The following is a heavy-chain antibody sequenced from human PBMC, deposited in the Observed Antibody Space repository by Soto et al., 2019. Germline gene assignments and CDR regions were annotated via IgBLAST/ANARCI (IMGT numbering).Heavy chain of an antibody. V-gene: IGHV3-49*03. CDR1: GFTFGDYA. CDR3: TRVGGYDFIFDY. Sequence: GGSLRLSCTASGFTFGDYAMSWFRQAPGKGLEWVGFIRSKAYGGTTEYAAAVKGRFTISRDDSKSIAYLQMNSLKTEDTAVYYCTRVGGYDFIFDYWGQGTLVTVSS. J-gene: IGHJ4*02. D-gene: IGHD5-12*01. CDR2: IRSKAYGGTT.